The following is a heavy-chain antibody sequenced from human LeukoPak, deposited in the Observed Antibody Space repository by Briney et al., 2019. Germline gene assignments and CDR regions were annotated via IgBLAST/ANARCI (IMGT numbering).Heavy chain of an antibody. CDR3: AKDYGGNFGDY. D-gene: IGHD4-23*01. V-gene: IGHV3-23*01. CDR2: ISGSGVST. J-gene: IGHJ4*02. CDR1: GFTFSNYA. Sequence: SGGSLGLSCAASGFTFSNYAMSWVRQAPGKGLEWVSAISGSGVSTYYADSVKGRFTISRDNSKNTLYLQMNSLRAEDTAVYYCAKDYGGNFGDYWGQGTLVTVSS.